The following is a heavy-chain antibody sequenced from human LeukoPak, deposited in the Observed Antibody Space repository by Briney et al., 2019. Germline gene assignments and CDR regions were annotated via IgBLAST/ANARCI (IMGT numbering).Heavy chain of an antibody. CDR3: ARGATHSSGDAFDI. CDR1: GGSISSGGYY. D-gene: IGHD6-25*01. CDR2: IYYSGST. V-gene: IGHV4-31*02. J-gene: IGHJ3*02. Sequence: SESLSLTWTVSGGSISSGGYYWSWIRQHPGKGLEWIGYIYYSGSTYYNPSLKSRVTISVDTSKNQFSLKLSSVTAADTAVYYCARGATHSSGDAFDIWGQGTMVTVSS.